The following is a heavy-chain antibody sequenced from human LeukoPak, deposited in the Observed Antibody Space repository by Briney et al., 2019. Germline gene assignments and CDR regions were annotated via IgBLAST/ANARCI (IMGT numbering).Heavy chain of an antibody. V-gene: IGHV3-23*01. CDR2: ISGSGDRT. Sequence: GGSLRLSCAASGFTFSTYAMTWVRQASGKGLEWVSAISGSGDRTNYADSVKGRFTIARDNSKNTLYLHMNSLRAEDTAVYYCAKEFRWGQGTLVTVSS. J-gene: IGHJ4*02. CDR3: AKEFR. CDR1: GFTFSTYA.